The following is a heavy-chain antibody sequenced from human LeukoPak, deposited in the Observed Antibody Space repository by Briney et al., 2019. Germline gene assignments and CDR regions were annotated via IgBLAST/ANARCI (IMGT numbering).Heavy chain of an antibody. Sequence: PSETLSLTCTVSGGSIGSGDYYWSWIRQPPGKGLEWIGYIFYTGCAYYNPSLKSRPTISVDTSKNQFSLMFNSVTAADTAVYYCARLTTYSHTYSSDYWGQGALVTVSS. V-gene: IGHV4-30-4*01. CDR1: GGSIGSGDYY. CDR3: ARLTTYSHTYSSDY. CDR2: IFYTGCA. J-gene: IGHJ4*02. D-gene: IGHD3-22*01.